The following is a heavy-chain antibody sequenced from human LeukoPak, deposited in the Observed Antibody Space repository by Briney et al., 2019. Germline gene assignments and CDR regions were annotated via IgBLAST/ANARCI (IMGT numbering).Heavy chain of an antibody. CDR1: GFTFDDYA. Sequence: GGSLRLSCAASGFTFDDYAMHWVRHAPGKGLEWVSGISWNSGSIGYADSVKGRFTISRDNAKNSLYLQMNSLRAEDMALYYCAKESDYYYYMDVWGKGTTVTVSS. J-gene: IGHJ6*03. CDR3: AKESDYYYYMDV. CDR2: ISWNSGSI. V-gene: IGHV3-9*03.